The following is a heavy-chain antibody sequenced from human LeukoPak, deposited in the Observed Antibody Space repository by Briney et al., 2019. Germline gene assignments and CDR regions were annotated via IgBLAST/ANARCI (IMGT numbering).Heavy chain of an antibody. V-gene: IGHV1-8*01. D-gene: IGHD2-15*01. CDR1: GYTFTSYD. J-gene: IGHJ5*01. CDR3: VKDYCHGGFCPFPFFDS. Sequence: ASVKVSCKASGYTFTSYDINWVRQATGQGLEWMGWMNPNSGNTGYAQKFQGRVTMTRDTSISTAYMELSSLRSEDTATYYCVKDYCHGGFCPFPFFDSWGQGTLVTVSS. CDR2: MNPNSGNT.